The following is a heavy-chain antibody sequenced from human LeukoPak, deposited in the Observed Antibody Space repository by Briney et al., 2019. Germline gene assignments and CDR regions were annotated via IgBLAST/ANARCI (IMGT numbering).Heavy chain of an antibody. J-gene: IGHJ4*02. CDR1: GFTFSNAW. CDR3: TTDFPEVLPPSFFDY. V-gene: IGHV3-15*01. Sequence: GGSLRLSCAASGFTFSNAWMSWVRQAPGKGLEWVGRIKSKTDGGTTDYAAPVKGRFTIPRDDSKNTLYLQMNSLKTEDTAVYYCTTDFPEVLPPSFFDYWGQGTLVTVSS. CDR2: IKSKTDGGTT.